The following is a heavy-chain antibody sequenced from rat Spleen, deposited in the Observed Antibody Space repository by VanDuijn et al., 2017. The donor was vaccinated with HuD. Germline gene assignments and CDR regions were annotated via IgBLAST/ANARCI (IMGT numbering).Heavy chain of an antibody. J-gene: IGHJ2*01. V-gene: IGHV5-27*01. D-gene: IGHD1-4*01. CDR3: AREAGIPFHYFDY. Sequence: EVQLVESGGGLVQPGRSLKLSCAASGFTFSDYYMAWVRQAPTKGLEWVAYISTAGSSTYYRDSVKGRFTISRDNAKSTLYLQMNSLRSEDTATYYCAREAGIPFHYFDYWGQGVMVTVSS. CDR1: GFTFSDYY. CDR2: ISTAGSST.